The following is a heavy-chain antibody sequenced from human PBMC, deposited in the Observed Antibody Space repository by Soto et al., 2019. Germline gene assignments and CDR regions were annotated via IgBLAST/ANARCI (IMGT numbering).Heavy chain of an antibody. CDR3: ASSGYSYGRLDY. Sequence: PSETLSLTCSVSGDSISSSYWAWIRQPPGKGLEWIGYISYSGSTNYNPSLKGRVTISVDTSKNQFSLKLSSVTAADTAVYYCASSGYSYGRLDYWGQGTLVTVSS. CDR1: GDSISSSY. CDR2: ISYSGST. J-gene: IGHJ4*02. V-gene: IGHV4-59*01. D-gene: IGHD5-18*01.